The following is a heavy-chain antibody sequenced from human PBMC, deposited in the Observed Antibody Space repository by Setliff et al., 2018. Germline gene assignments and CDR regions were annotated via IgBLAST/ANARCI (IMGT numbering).Heavy chain of an antibody. CDR3: ARDSPNYYGSGSYGAFDI. CDR1: GGTFSSYA. D-gene: IGHD3-10*01. Sequence: VASVKVSCKASGGTFSSYAISWVRQAPGQGLEWMGGIIPIFGTANYAQKFQGRVTITTDESTSTAYMELSSLRSEDTAVYYCARDSPNYYGSGSYGAFDIWGQGTMVTVSS. V-gene: IGHV1-69*05. J-gene: IGHJ3*02. CDR2: IIPIFGTA.